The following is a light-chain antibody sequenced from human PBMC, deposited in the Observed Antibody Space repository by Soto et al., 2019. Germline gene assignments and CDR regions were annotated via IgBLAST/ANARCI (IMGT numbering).Light chain of an antibody. V-gene: IGLV1-44*01. CDR2: SNN. CDR3: APWDDSLNGPV. Sequence: QSVLTQPPSASGTPGQRVTISCSGSSSNIGSNTVHWYQQLPGTAPKLLIYSNNQRPSGVPDRFSGSKSGTSASLAISGLQSEDEADYFCAPWDDSLNGPVFGGGTKLTVL. CDR1: SSNIGSNT. J-gene: IGLJ3*02.